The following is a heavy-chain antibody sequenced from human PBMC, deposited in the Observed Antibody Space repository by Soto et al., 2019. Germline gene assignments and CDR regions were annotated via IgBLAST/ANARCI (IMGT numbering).Heavy chain of an antibody. CDR1: GGSFSGYY. V-gene: IGHV4-34*01. CDR2: INHSGST. D-gene: IGHD3-3*01. Sequence: SETLSLTCAVYGGSFSGYYWSWIRQPPGKGLEWIGEINHSGSTNYSPSLKSRVTMSVDTSKSQFSLKLSSVTAADTAVYYCARGDFLSVDYWSLGTLVTVSS. CDR3: ARGDFLSVDY. J-gene: IGHJ4*02.